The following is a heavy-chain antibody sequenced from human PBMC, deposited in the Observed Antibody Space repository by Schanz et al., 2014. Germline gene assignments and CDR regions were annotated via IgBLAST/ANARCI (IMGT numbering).Heavy chain of an antibody. J-gene: IGHJ6*02. CDR2: ISPYNGDT. Sequence: QVHLVQSGAEVHKPGASLKISCKASGYTFTNFFLHWVRQAPGQGLEWMGWISPYNGDTNYALKYQGRVNMTTGTSTGTAYMEVRSLRSDDTAVYYCARDPSFSMGRGVIIDSYFCDMDVWGQGTTVTVSS. D-gene: IGHD3-10*01. V-gene: IGHV1-18*04. CDR3: ARDPSFSMGRGVIIDSYFCDMDV. CDR1: GYTFTNFF.